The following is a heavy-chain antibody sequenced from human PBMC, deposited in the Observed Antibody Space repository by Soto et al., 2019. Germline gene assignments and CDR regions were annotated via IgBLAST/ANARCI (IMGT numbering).Heavy chain of an antibody. D-gene: IGHD3-22*01. V-gene: IGHV3-13*01. J-gene: IGHJ6*02. CDR3: ARVRDLNYYDSSGYYSGMDV. CDR1: GFTFSSYD. Sequence: PGGSLRLSCAASGFTFSSYDMHWVRQATGKGLEWVSAIGTAGDTYYPGSVKGRFTISRENAKNSLYLQMNSLRAGDTAVYYCARVRDLNYYDSSGYYSGMDVRGQGTTVTVSS. CDR2: IGTAGDT.